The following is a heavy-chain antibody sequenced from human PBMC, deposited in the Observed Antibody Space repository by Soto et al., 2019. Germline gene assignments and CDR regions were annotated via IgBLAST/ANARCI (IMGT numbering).Heavy chain of an antibody. V-gene: IGHV1-18*01. J-gene: IGHJ4*02. Sequence: VKGSCKAAGYSFTSDGVSWGRLAPGQGREWMGWISAYNGNTNYAQKLQGRVTMTTDTSTSTAYMELRSLRSDDTAVYYCAANPIVYDYGLGYWGQGTLVTVSS. D-gene: IGHD4-17*01. CDR1: GYSFTSDG. CDR3: AANPIVYDYGLGY. CDR2: ISAYNGNT.